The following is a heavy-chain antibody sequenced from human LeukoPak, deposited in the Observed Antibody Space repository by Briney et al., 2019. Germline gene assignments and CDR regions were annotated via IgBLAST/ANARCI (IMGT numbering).Heavy chain of an antibody. CDR3: AREAPVAAGSDAFDI. V-gene: IGHV1-18*01. CDR2: ISAYNGDT. J-gene: IGHJ3*02. D-gene: IGHD6-19*01. CDR1: GYTFSSYG. Sequence: ASVKVSCKASGYTFSSYGISWVRQAPGQGLEWMGWISAYNGDTHYAQKFQGRVTMTTDTSTSTAYMEVRSLRSDDTAVFYCAREAPVAAGSDAFDIWGQGTMVTVSS.